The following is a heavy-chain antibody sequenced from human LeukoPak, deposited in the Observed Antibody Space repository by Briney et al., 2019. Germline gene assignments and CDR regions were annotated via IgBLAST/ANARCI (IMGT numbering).Heavy chain of an antibody. V-gene: IGHV1-2*02. Sequence: GASGKVSCKASGYTFTGYYMHWVRQAPGQGLEWMGWINPNSGGTYYAQKFQGRVTMTSDTSISTAYMELSRLRSDNTAVYYCARDLYGGTSATFDYWGQGTLVTVSS. CDR1: GYTFTGYY. J-gene: IGHJ4*02. D-gene: IGHD4-23*01. CDR2: INPNSGGT. CDR3: ARDLYGGTSATFDY.